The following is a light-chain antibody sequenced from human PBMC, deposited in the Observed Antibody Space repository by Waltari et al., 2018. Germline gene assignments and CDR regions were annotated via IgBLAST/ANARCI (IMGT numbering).Light chain of an antibody. J-gene: IGLJ3*02. CDR1: SSDVGGYNY. V-gene: IGLV2-14*01. CDR3: SSYTSSPWV. CDR2: DVS. Sequence: QSALTQPASVSGSPGQSITISRTGTSSDVGGYNYVSWYQQHPGKAPKLMIYDVSKRPSGVSNRFSGSKSGNTASLTISGLQAEDEADYYCSSYTSSPWVFGGGTKLTVL.